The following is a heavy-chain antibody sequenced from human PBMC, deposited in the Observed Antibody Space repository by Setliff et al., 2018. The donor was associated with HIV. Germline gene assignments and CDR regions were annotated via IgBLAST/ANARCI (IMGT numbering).Heavy chain of an antibody. CDR2: ILPFFDTA. Sequence: ASVKVSCKVSGGTFTRNCISWVRQAPGQGLEWMGGILPFFDTANYAQKFQGRVTITADESTSTVHMELSSLRSEDTAVYYCAKGGGEDHYYYMDVWGKGTTVTVSS. J-gene: IGHJ6*03. CDR3: AKGGGEDHYYYMDV. CDR1: GGTFTRNC. D-gene: IGHD2-15*01. V-gene: IGHV1-69*13.